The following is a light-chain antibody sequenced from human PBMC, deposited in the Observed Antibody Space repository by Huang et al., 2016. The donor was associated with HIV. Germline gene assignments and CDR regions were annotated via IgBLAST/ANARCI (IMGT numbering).Light chain of an antibody. J-gene: IGKJ1*01. CDR3: QQYNNWPPWT. Sequence: EIVMTQSPATLSVSPRERATLSCRASQSVSNNLAWYQQKPGQAPRLLIDGASTRATGIPARFSGSGSGTEFTLTINSLQSEDFAVYYCQQYNNWPPWTFGQGTKVEIK. CDR2: GAS. CDR1: QSVSNN. V-gene: IGKV3-15*01.